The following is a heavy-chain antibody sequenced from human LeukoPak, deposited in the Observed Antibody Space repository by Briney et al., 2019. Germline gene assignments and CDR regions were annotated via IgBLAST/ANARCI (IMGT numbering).Heavy chain of an antibody. CDR1: GYTFTVYF. J-gene: IGHJ4*02. CDR3: ARDLSSTSNWELDY. V-gene: IGHV1-2*06. D-gene: IGHD7-27*01. Sequence: GASVKVSCKAFGYTFTVYFIHWVRKAPGQGLEWMGRINPNSGDTNYEQTFQGRVTMTRDTSISTVYMDLSRLTSDDTAVYYCARDLSSTSNWELDYWGQGTPVTVSS. CDR2: INPNSGDT.